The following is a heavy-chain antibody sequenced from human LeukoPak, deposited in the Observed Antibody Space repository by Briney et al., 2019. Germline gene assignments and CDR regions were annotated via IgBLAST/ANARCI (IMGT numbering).Heavy chain of an antibody. Sequence: SETLSLTCAVYGGSFSGYYWSWIRQPPGKGLEGMGEINHSGSTNYNPSLKSRVTMSVDTSKNQFSLKLSSVTAADTAVYYCARDSTYWFDPWGQGTLVTVSS. CDR1: GGSFSGYY. J-gene: IGHJ5*02. CDR2: INHSGST. CDR3: ARDSTYWFDP. V-gene: IGHV4-34*01.